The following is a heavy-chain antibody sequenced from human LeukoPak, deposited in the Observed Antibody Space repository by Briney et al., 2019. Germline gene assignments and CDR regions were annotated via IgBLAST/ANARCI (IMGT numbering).Heavy chain of an antibody. J-gene: IGHJ5*02. V-gene: IGHV1-2*02. CDR2: INPNSVGT. CDR3: ARRSLRYSSGENWFDP. CDR1: GYTFTGYY. Sequence: ASVKVSCKAPGYTFTGYYMHWVRQAPGQGLEWMGWINPNSVGTNYAQKFQGRVTMTRDKSISTAYMELSRLRSDDTAVYYCARRSLRYSSGENWFDPWGQGTLVTVSS. D-gene: IGHD6-19*01.